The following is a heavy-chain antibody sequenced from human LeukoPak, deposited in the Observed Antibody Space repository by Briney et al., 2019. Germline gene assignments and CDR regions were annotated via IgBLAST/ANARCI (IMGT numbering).Heavy chain of an antibody. J-gene: IGHJ4*02. CDR3: ATRPSYCSSTSCIDY. CDR1: GGSISSGGYY. V-gene: IGHV4-31*03. Sequence: SETLSLTCTVSGGSISSGGYYWSWIRQHPEKGLEWIGYIYYSGSTYYNPSLKSRVTISVDTSKNQFSLKLSSVTAADTAVYYCATRPSYCSSTSCIDYWGQGTLVTVSS. D-gene: IGHD2-2*01. CDR2: IYYSGST.